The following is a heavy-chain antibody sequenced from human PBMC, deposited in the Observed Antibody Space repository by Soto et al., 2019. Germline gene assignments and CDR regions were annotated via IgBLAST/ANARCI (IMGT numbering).Heavy chain of an antibody. CDR1: VYLISSGYY. CDR2: IDYSGRT. Sequence: SETLSLTCSVSVYLISSGYYWGWIRQTPGKGLEWLGSIDYSGRTYYNPSLKSRVSTSVDLSKNQFSLNLRSVTAADTAVYFCARDLRSGYDYYYFEYWGQGTLVSVSS. J-gene: IGHJ4*02. V-gene: IGHV4-38-2*02. D-gene: IGHD3-22*01. CDR3: ARDLRSGYDYYYFEY.